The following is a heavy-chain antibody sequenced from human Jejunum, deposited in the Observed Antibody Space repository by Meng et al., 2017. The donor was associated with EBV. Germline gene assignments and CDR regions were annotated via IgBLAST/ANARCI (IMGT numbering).Heavy chain of an antibody. CDR1: RGSFSGYY. V-gene: IGHV4-34*02. CDR2: INHSGST. CDR3: ARVAFSYTTRSLDS. Sequence: QVQRQQWGAGLLKPSETLSLTCAVYRGSFSGYYWSWIRQHPGEGLEWIGEINHSGSTNYNPSLRSRVTISVETSKNQFSLRLNSVTAADTAVYYCARVAFSYTTRSLDSWGQGTLVTVSS. J-gene: IGHJ4*02. D-gene: IGHD3-16*02.